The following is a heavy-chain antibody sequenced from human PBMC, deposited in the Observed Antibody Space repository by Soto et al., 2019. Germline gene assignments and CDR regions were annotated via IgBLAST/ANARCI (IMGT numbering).Heavy chain of an antibody. CDR1: GFTFSSYS. CDR2: ISRCSSYI. V-gene: IGHV3-21*01. Sequence: EVQLVESGGGLVKPGGSLRLSCAASGFTFSSYSMNWVRQAPGKGLEWFSSISRCSSYIYYADSVKGRLTISRDNAKNSLYLQMNSLRVEDTAVYYGAREISSVCDYWGQGTLVTV. CDR3: AREISSVCDY. D-gene: IGHD6-19*01. J-gene: IGHJ4*02.